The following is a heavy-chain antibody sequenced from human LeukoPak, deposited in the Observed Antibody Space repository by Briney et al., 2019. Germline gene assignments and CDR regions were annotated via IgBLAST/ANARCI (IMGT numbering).Heavy chain of an antibody. Sequence: GGSLRLSCAASGFTVITNDMTWVRQAPGKGLEWVSVLYSDGNTRYADSVQGRFTISRDNSKNTLYLEMNSLSPDDTAVYYCARGVEPLAANTLAYWGQGTLVTVSS. D-gene: IGHD1-14*01. CDR3: ARGVEPLAANTLAY. J-gene: IGHJ4*02. CDR2: LYSDGNT. CDR1: GFTVITND. V-gene: IGHV3-53*01.